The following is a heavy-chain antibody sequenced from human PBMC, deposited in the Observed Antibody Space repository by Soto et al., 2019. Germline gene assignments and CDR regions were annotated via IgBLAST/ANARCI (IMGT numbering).Heavy chain of an antibody. V-gene: IGHV3-23*01. CDR1: GFTFSANA. Sequence: EVQLLESGGGLVQPGGAMRHSCVGYGFTFSANAITWVRQAPGKGLEWVSTLGTIGAFYADSVKGRFTISRDNSKNTVNLQMNSLRGEYTAIDDCARDLTTHDYWGQGTLVTGSS. J-gene: IGHJ4*02. CDR3: ARDLTTHDY. CDR2: LGTIGA.